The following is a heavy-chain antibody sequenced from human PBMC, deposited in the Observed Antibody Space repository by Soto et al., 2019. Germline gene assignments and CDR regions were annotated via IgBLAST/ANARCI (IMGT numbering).Heavy chain of an antibody. V-gene: IGHV4-59*01. Sequence: SDTLSLTCTVSGGSISSYYWSWIRQPPGKGLEWIGYIYYSGSTNYNPSLKSRVTISVDTSKNQFSLKLSSVTAADTAVYYCARPHGGSSGWDNWFDPWGQGTLVNVS. CDR2: IYYSGST. CDR3: ARPHGGSSGWDNWFDP. J-gene: IGHJ5*02. CDR1: GGSISSYY. D-gene: IGHD6-25*01.